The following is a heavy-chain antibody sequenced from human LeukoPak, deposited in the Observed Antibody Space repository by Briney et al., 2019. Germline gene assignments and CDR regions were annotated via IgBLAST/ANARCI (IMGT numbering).Heavy chain of an antibody. CDR2: INPNSGGT. J-gene: IGHJ4*02. D-gene: IGHD3/OR15-3a*01. CDR1: GYTFTGYY. Sequence: ASVKVSCKASGYTFTGYYMHWVRQAPGQGLEWMGRINPNSGGTNYAQKFQGRVTMTRDTSISTAYMELSRLRSDDTAMYYCARGMWDDLIFDYWGQGTLVTVSS. CDR3: ARGMWDDLIFDY. V-gene: IGHV1-2*06.